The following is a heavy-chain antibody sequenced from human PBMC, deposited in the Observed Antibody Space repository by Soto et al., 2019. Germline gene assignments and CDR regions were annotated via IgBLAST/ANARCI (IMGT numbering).Heavy chain of an antibody. CDR2: TYYTGRT. D-gene: IGHD3-22*01. CDR3: ARGAYDSSGYYWFDY. V-gene: IGHV4-59*01. J-gene: IGHJ4*02. Sequence: SETLSLTCTVPGGSISAYYWSWIRQPPGKGLEWIGYTYYTGRTTYSPSLKSRVTISADTSKNQFPLKLSSVTAADTAVYYCARGAYDSSGYYWFDYWGQGTLVTVSS. CDR1: GGSISAYY.